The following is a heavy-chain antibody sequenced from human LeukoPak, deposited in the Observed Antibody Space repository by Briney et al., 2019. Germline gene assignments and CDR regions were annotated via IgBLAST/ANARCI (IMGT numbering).Heavy chain of an antibody. Sequence: GGSLRLSCAASGFTFSSHGMYWVRQAPGKGLEWVSSITSSGSYIYYADSVKGRFTISRDNAKNSLYLQMNSPRAEDTALYYCARRYAVYGDYTRDHSIDYWGQGTPVTVSS. CDR1: GFTFSSHG. J-gene: IGHJ4*02. V-gene: IGHV3-21*01. D-gene: IGHD4-17*01. CDR3: ARRYAVYGDYTRDHSIDY. CDR2: ITSSGSYI.